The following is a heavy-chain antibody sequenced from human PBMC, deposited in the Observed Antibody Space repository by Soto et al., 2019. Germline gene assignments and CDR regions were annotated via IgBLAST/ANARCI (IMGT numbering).Heavy chain of an antibody. Sequence: GGSLRLSCAASGFTFSDYYMSWSRQAPGKGPEWVSYISSSSSTIYYADSVKGRFTISRDNAKNSLYLQMNSLRDEDTAVYYCARGLYYYDSSGYWGYWGQGTLVTVSS. CDR3: ARGLYYYDSSGYWGY. V-gene: IGHV3-11*04. CDR2: ISSSSSTI. D-gene: IGHD3-22*01. CDR1: GFTFSDYY. J-gene: IGHJ4*02.